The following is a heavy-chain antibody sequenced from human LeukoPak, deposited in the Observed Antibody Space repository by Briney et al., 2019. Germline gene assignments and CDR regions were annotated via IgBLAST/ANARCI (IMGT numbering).Heavy chain of an antibody. CDR1: RFTFNTYA. Sequence: GGSLRLSCVASRFTFNTYAVNWVRQAPGKGLEWVSAISSNGDFTYYADSVRGRFTTSRDNSKNTVFLQMNGLRADDRAVYYCATVKRDCSGGTCYSYDYWGQGTLVTVSS. V-gene: IGHV3-23*01. J-gene: IGHJ4*02. D-gene: IGHD2-15*01. CDR2: ISSNGDFT. CDR3: ATVKRDCSGGTCYSYDY.